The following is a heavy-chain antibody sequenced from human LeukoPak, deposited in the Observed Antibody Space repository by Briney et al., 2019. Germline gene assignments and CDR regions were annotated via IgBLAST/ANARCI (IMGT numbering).Heavy chain of an antibody. V-gene: IGHV4-34*01. D-gene: IGHD6-19*01. Sequence: TSSETLSLTCAVYGGSFSGYYWSWIRQPPGKGLEWIGEINHSGSTNYNPSLKSRVTISVDTSKNQFSLKLSSVTAADTAVYYCARLPPSGWFPSDAFDIWGQGTMVTVSS. CDR1: GGSFSGYY. CDR3: ARLPPSGWFPSDAFDI. CDR2: INHSGST. J-gene: IGHJ3*02.